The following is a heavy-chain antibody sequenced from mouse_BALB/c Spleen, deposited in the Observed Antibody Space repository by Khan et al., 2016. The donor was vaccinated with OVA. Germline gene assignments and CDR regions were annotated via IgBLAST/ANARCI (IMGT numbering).Heavy chain of an antibody. J-gene: IGHJ4*01. CDR1: GYTFTSHT. CDR3: ARRTTEYALDY. V-gene: IGHV1-4*01. CDR2: INPRSG. D-gene: IGHD2-14*01. Sequence: QVQLQQSGAELARPGASVQMSCKASGYTFTSHTMHWIKQRPGQGLEWIGYINPRSGYNQKLNDKATLTADISSSTAYMQLSSLTSEDSAVYYCARRTTEYALDYWGQGTSVTVSS.